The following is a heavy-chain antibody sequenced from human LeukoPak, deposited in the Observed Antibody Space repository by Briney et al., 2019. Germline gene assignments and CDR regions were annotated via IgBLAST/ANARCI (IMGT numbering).Heavy chain of an antibody. D-gene: IGHD5-12*01. CDR2: ISSSSSYI. CDR3: ARGIKDIVATIGGG. Sequence: GGSLRPSCAASGFTFSSYSMNWVRQAPGKGLEWVSSISSSSSYIYYADSVKGRFTISRDNAENSLYLQMNSLRAEDTAVYYCARGIKDIVATIGGGRGQGTLVTVSS. CDR1: GFTFSSYS. V-gene: IGHV3-21*01. J-gene: IGHJ4*02.